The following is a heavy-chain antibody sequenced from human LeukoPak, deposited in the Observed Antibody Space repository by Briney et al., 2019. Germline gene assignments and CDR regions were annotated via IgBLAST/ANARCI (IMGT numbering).Heavy chain of an antibody. D-gene: IGHD2-2*01. V-gene: IGHV3-30*18. CDR1: GFTFSTYA. J-gene: IGHJ4*02. CDR3: AKDYRRYCSSTSCQPFDY. CDR2: ISYDGSNK. Sequence: GGSLRLSCAASGFTFSTYAMSWVRQAPGKGLEWVAVISYDGSNKYYADSVKGRFTISRDNSKNTLYLQMNSLRAEDTAVYYCAKDYRRYCSSTSCQPFDYWGQGTLVTVSS.